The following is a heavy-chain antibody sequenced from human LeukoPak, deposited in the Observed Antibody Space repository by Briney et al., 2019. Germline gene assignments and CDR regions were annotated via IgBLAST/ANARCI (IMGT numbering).Heavy chain of an antibody. CDR1: GFTFSGSA. V-gene: IGHV3-64*04. J-gene: IGHJ4*02. CDR3: TRQIPLRDVYTGGYFDY. Sequence: GRSLRLSCAASGFTFSGSAVHWVRQASGRGLEWVGRIATAYTESVKGRFTISRDDSKSTVYLQMNSLKTEDTAVYYCTRQIPLRDVYTGGYFDYWGQGTLVTVSS. D-gene: IGHD5-24*01. CDR2: IAT.